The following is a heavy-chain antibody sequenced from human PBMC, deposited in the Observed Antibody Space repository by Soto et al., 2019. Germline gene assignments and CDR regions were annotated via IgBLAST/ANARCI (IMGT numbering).Heavy chain of an antibody. CDR2: ISGTGGST. V-gene: IGHV3-23*01. Sequence: EVQLLDSGGGLVQPGGSLRLSCAASGFTFNNYAMNWVRQAPGKGLEWVATISGTGGSTYYADSVKGRFTISRDNSKNTLYLQMNSLRVEGTAVYYCAKDLLGGNFDYWGQGTQVTVSS. CDR3: AKDLLGGNFDY. CDR1: GFTFNNYA. J-gene: IGHJ4*02. D-gene: IGHD2-15*01.